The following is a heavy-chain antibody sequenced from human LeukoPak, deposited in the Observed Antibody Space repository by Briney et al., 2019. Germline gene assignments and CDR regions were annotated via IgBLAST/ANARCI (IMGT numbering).Heavy chain of an antibody. CDR3: ARDKDGGSCYVY. CDR2: IIPILGIA. D-gene: IGHD2-15*01. CDR1: GGTFSSYA. J-gene: IGHJ4*02. Sequence: SVKVSCKASGGTFSSYATSWVRQAPGQGLEWMGRIIPILGIANYAQKFQGRVTITADKSTSTAYMELSSLRSEDTAVYYCARDKDGGSCYVYWGQGTLVTVSS. V-gene: IGHV1-69*04.